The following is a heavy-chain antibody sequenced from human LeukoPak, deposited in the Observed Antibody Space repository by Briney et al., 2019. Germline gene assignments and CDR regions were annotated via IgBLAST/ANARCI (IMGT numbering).Heavy chain of an antibody. CDR2: ISSSSSYI. CDR1: GFTFSSYS. Sequence: PGGSLRLSCAASGFTFSSYSMNWVRQAPGKGLEWVSSISSSSSYIYYADSVKGRFTISRDNAKNSLYLQMNSLRAEDTAVYYCAREWVLAVAGTRGFDIWGQGTMVTVSS. CDR3: AREWVLAVAGTRGFDI. V-gene: IGHV3-21*01. D-gene: IGHD6-19*01. J-gene: IGHJ3*02.